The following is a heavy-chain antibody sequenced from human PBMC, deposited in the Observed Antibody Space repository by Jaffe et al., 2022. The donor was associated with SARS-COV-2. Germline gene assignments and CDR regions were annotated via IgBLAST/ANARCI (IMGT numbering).Heavy chain of an antibody. V-gene: IGHV3-48*03. J-gene: IGHJ3*02. Sequence: EVQLVESGGGLVQPGGSLRLSCAASGFTFSSYEMNWVRQAPGKGLEWVSYISSSGSTIYYADSVKGRFTISRDNAKNSLYLQMNSLRAEDTAVYYCARAGRVTTPDAFDIWGQGTMVTVSS. D-gene: IGHD4-17*01. CDR2: ISSSGSTI. CDR1: GFTFSSYE. CDR3: ARAGRVTTPDAFDI.